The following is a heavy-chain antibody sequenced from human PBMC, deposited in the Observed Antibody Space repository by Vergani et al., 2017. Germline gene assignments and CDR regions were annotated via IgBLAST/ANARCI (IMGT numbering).Heavy chain of an antibody. J-gene: IGHJ4*02. V-gene: IGHV3-33*01. CDR2: IWYDGSNK. CDR3: ARDRYGDSWD. D-gene: IGHD4-17*01. Sequence: QVQLVESGGGVFKPGRSLRLSCEASGFTFSPYGMHWVRQGPGKGLEWVAVIWYDGSNKNNADSVKGRFTISRDNSKNTLYLQMNSLRVEDTAVYYCARDRYGDSWDWGQGTLVTVSS. CDR1: GFTFSPYG.